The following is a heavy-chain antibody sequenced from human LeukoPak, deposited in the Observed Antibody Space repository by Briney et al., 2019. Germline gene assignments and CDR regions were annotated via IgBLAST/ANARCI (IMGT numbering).Heavy chain of an antibody. CDR2: ISDSGGST. Sequence: PGGSLRLSCAASGFTFSSYAMSWVRQAPGKGLEWVSGISDSGGSTYYADSVKGRFTVSRDNAKNTLYLQMNSLRAEDTAVYYCAKTEGRGTTVAQRPNDYWGQGTLVTVSS. CDR1: GFTFSSYA. CDR3: AKTEGRGTTVAQRPNDY. J-gene: IGHJ4*02. D-gene: IGHD4-23*01. V-gene: IGHV3-23*01.